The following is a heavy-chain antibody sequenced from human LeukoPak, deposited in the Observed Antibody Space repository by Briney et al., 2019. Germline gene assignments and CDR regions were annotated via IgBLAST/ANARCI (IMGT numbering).Heavy chain of an antibody. CDR2: ISAYNGNT. J-gene: IGHJ4*02. V-gene: IGHV1-18*01. Sequence: AQVKAPCKASGYTFTSYVISWVRQAPGQGLEGMGWISAYNGNTNYAQKLQGRVTMTTDTSTSTAYMELRSLRSDDTAVYYCARAPRLQPFDYWGQGTLVTVSS. CDR1: GYTFTSYV. D-gene: IGHD4-11*01. CDR3: ARAPRLQPFDY.